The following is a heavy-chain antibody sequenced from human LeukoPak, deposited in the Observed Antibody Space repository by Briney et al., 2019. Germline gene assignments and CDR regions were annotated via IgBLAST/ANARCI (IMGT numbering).Heavy chain of an antibody. J-gene: IGHJ4*02. V-gene: IGHV3-64*01. D-gene: IGHD3-3*01. CDR3: AQYDFWSGYSI. Sequence: GSLRLSCAASGFTFSSYAMHWVRQAPGKGLEYVSAISSNGGSTYYANSVKGRFTISRDNSKNTLYLQMGSLRAEDMAVYYCAQYDFWSGYSIWGQGTLVTVSS. CDR2: ISSNGGST. CDR1: GFTFSSYA.